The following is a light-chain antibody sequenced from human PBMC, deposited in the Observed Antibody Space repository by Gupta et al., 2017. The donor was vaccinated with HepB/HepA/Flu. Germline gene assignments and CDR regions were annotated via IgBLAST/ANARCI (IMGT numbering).Light chain of an antibody. CDR2: GNS. CDR3: QSYDSSRSGHYV. V-gene: IGLV1-40*01. J-gene: IGLJ3*02. Sequence: QYVLTQPPSVSGAPGQRVTISCTGTSSHIGAGYDVHWYQQLPGTAPKLLIYGNSNRPSGVPDRFSGSKSGTSASLAITGLQAEDEADYYCQSYDSSRSGHYVFGGGTKLTVL. CDR1: SSHIGAGYD.